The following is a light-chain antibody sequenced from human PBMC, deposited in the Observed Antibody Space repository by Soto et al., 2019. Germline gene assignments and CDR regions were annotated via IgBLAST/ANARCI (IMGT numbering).Light chain of an antibody. CDR2: HAS. J-gene: IGKJ1*01. Sequence: IQMTQSPSSLSASVGDRVTISCRASQGIGNALGWYQQKPGKPPKVLVYHASSLETGVPSRFRGSGSGTEFTLTISSLQPDDFATYYCQHYNSFGTFGPGTKVDIK. CDR1: QGIGNA. CDR3: QHYNSFGT. V-gene: IGKV1-13*02.